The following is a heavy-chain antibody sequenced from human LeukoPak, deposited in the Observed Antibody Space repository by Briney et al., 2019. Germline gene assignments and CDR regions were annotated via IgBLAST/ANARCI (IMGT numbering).Heavy chain of an antibody. CDR2: IYYSGST. D-gene: IGHD5-18*01. V-gene: IGHV4-59*08. CDR1: GGSISSYY. CDR3: ARLDTAMVIDY. J-gene: IGHJ4*02. Sequence: SETLSLTCTVSGGSISSYYWSWIRQPPGKGLEWIGYIYYSGSTNYNPSLKSRVTISVDTSKNQFSLRLSSVTAADTAVYYCARLDTAMVIDYWGQGTLVTASS.